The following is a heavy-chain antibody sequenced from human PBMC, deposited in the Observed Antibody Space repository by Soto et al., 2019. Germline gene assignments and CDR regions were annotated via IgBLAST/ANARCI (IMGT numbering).Heavy chain of an antibody. Sequence: GGALIISCAASGLTFSSYGMHWVREAPGKGQERVAVTAYDESNKYYEDSLKGRFTIATGHSKNTLYLQMTRLRTEDTPVYYCPVYCRSYLDAFDMWGQGTMVTV. CDR3: PVYCRSYLDAFDM. J-gene: IGHJ3*02. CDR1: GLTFSSYG. V-gene: IGHV3-30*03. D-gene: IGHD1-26*01. CDR2: TAYDESNK.